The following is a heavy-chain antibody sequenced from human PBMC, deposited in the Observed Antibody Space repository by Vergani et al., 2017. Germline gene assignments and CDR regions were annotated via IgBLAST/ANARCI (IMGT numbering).Heavy chain of an antibody. J-gene: IGHJ4*02. CDR1: EFTFSNYA. V-gene: IGHV3-23*01. D-gene: IGHD3-10*01. CDR2: ISASGAPT. CDR3: AKQYFVSGNHLFDY. Sequence: EVQLLESGGGLVQPGGSLRLTCAASEFTFSNYAMNWVRQAPGKGLEWVSGISASGAPTYYADSVKGRFTISRDNSKNMLFLQMNNLRTEDTAIYYCAKQYFVSGNHLFDYWGQGTLVTVSS.